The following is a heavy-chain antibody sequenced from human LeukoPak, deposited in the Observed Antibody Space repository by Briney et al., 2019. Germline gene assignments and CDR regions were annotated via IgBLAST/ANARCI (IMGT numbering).Heavy chain of an antibody. V-gene: IGHV1-2*02. CDR2: INPNSGDT. CDR3: ASKGDGSCSSLHCQGAFDF. CDR1: GYTFTAYY. J-gene: IGHJ3*01. D-gene: IGHD2-2*01. Sequence: GASVKVSCKPCGYTFTAYYIQFVRQAPGQGLEWMGWINPNSGDTKYAQNFQDRVTMTWDTSVSTAYMELSSLTSDDTAVYYCASKGDGSCSSLHCQGAFDFWGQGSMVTVSS.